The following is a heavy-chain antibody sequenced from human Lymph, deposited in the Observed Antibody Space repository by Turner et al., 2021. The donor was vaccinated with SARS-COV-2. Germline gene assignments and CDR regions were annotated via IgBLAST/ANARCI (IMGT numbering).Heavy chain of an antibody. V-gene: IGHV3-30*04. CDR3: ARGSGSYLSAFDI. CDR1: GFTFSTYA. J-gene: IGHJ3*02. CDR2: ISYDGFNQ. Sequence: QVLLVESGGGVVQPGRSLSLSWAASGFTFSTYASHWVRQAPGKGLEWVAVISYDGFNQDYSDSVKGQFTISRDNSKNTLYLQMSSLRAEDTAVYYCARGSGSYLSAFDIWGQGTMVTVSS. D-gene: IGHD1-26*01.